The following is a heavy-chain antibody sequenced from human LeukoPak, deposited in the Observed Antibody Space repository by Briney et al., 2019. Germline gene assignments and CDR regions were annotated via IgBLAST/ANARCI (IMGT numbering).Heavy chain of an antibody. CDR2: ISSSSSYI. CDR3: ARELRFLEWLLDY. CDR1: GFTFSSYS. V-gene: IGHV3-21*01. D-gene: IGHD3-3*01. J-gene: IGHJ4*02. Sequence: GGSLRLSCAAPGFTFSSYSMNWVRQAPGKGLEWVSSISSSSSYIYYADSVKGRSTISRDNAKNSLYLQMNSLRAEDTAVYYCARELRFLEWLLDYWGQGTLVTVSS.